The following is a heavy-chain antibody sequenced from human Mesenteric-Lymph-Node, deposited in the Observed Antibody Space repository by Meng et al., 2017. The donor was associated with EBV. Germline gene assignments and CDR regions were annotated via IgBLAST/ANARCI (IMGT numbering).Heavy chain of an antibody. V-gene: IGHV3-23*01. Sequence: MSWVRQAPGKGLEWVSAISGSGGSTYYADSVKGRFTISRDNSKNTLYLQMNSLRAEDTAVYYCAKDRGGIMRWYRGDYWGQGTLVTVSS. CDR3: AKDRGGIMRWYRGDY. CDR2: ISGSGGST. D-gene: IGHD6-13*01. J-gene: IGHJ4*02.